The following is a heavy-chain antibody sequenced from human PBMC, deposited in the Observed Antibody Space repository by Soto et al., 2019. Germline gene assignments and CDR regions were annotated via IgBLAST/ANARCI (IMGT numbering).Heavy chain of an antibody. D-gene: IGHD3-22*01. Sequence: QPGGSLRLSCAASGFTFSSYGMHWVRQAPGKGLEWVAVIWYDGSNKYYADSVKGRFTISRDNSKNTLYLQMNSLRAEDTAVYYCARESRYYDSSGYFQVYNWFDPWGQGTLVTVSS. J-gene: IGHJ5*02. CDR1: GFTFSSYG. V-gene: IGHV3-33*01. CDR2: IWYDGSNK. CDR3: ARESRYYDSSGYFQVYNWFDP.